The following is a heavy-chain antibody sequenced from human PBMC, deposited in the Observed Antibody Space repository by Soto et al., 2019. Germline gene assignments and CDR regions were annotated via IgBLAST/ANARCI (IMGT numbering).Heavy chain of an antibody. J-gene: IGHJ5*02. D-gene: IGHD3-9*01. Sequence: PSETLSLTCTVSGGSISSSTHYWGCIRQSPGKGLEWIGSIYYSGSTYYNPSLKSRVTISVDTSKNQFSLKLSSVTAADTAVYYCAREVHYDIFYHWFDPWGQGTLVTVSS. V-gene: IGHV4-39*07. CDR3: AREVHYDIFYHWFDP. CDR1: GGSISSSTHY. CDR2: IYYSGST.